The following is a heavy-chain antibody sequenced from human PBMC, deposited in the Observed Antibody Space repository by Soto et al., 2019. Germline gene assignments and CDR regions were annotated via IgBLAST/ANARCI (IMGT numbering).Heavy chain of an antibody. V-gene: IGHV1-18*01. CDR1: GYTFTSYG. J-gene: IGHJ4*02. CDR3: AREGESSSWYAPPDY. CDR2: ISAYNGNT. Sequence: ASVKVSCKASGYTFTSYGISWVRQAPGQGLEWMGWISAYNGNTNYAQKLQGRVTMTTDTSTSTAYMELRSLRSDDTAVYYCAREGESSSWYAPPDYWGQGTLVTVSS. D-gene: IGHD6-13*01.